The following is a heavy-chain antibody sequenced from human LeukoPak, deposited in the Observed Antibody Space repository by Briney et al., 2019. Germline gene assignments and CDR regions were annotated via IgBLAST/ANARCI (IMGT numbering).Heavy chain of an antibody. CDR1: RFTFSDYF. V-gene: IGHV3-11*01. CDR3: ARLFYDFWSGYYDYYYYMDV. CDR2: ISSSGSTR. D-gene: IGHD3-3*01. Sequence: GGSLRLPCAASRFTFSDYFMSWIRQAPGKGLEWVSYISSSGSTRFSADSVKGRFTISRDNAKNSLYLQMNSLRAEDTALYYCARLFYDFWSGYYDYYYYMDVWGKGTTVTVSS. J-gene: IGHJ6*03.